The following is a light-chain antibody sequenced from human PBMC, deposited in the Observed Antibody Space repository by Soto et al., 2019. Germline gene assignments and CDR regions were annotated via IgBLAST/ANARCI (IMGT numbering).Light chain of an antibody. CDR1: NIGSKS. Sequence: SYELTQPPSVSVAPGLTARITCGGNNIGSKSVHWCQQKPGQAPVLVVYDDSDRPSGIPERFSGSNSGNTATLTISRVEAGDEADYYCQVWDSGSDHYVFGTGTKVTVL. CDR2: DDS. V-gene: IGLV3-21*02. J-gene: IGLJ1*01. CDR3: QVWDSGSDHYV.